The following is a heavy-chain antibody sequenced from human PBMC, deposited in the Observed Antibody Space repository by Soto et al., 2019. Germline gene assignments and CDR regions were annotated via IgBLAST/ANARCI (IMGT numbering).Heavy chain of an antibody. CDR2: IWYDGSLK. D-gene: IGHD5-18*01. Sequence: QVQLVESGGGVVQPGRSLRLSCAASGFTFSSYGMHWVRQAPGKGLEWVAVIWYDGSLKYYADSVKGRFTISRDNSKNTLYLQINSLRAEDTAVYYCARARGYTYGPPTYWGQGTLVTVSS. J-gene: IGHJ4*02. V-gene: IGHV3-33*08. CDR1: GFTFSSYG. CDR3: ARARGYTYGPPTY.